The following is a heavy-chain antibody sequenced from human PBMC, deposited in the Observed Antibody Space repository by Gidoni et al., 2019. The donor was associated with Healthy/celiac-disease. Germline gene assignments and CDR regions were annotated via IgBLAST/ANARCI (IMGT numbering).Heavy chain of an antibody. Sequence: QVQLVQSGAEVKKPGSSVKVSCKASGGTFSSYAISWVRQAPGQGLEWMGGIIPIFGTANYAQKFQGRVTITADESTSTAYMELSSLRSEDTAVYYCARGDIVVVPAALFAAVTHYYYGMDVWGQGTTVTVSS. CDR2: IIPIFGTA. J-gene: IGHJ6*02. CDR1: GGTFSSYA. V-gene: IGHV1-69*01. D-gene: IGHD2-2*01. CDR3: ARGDIVVVPAALFAAVTHYYYGMDV.